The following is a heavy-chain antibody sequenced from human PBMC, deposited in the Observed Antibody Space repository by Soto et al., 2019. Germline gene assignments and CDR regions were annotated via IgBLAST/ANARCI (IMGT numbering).Heavy chain of an antibody. CDR2: INHSGST. Sequence: SETLSLTCAVYGGSFSGYYLSWIRQPPGKGLEWIGEINHSGSTNYNPSLKSRVTISVDTSKNQFSLKLSSVTAADTAVYYCARGWYLRGYRTDWGQGTLVTVS. J-gene: IGHJ4*02. CDR1: GGSFSGYY. V-gene: IGHV4-34*01. D-gene: IGHD5-18*01. CDR3: ARGWYLRGYRTD.